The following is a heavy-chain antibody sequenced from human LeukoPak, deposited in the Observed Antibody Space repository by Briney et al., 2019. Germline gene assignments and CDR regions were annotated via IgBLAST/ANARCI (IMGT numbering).Heavy chain of an antibody. CDR1: GYTFTNYH. Sequence: ASVKVSCKASGYTFTNYHINWVRQAPGQGLEWMGWMTPNSDDTGYAQKLQGRITMTRNTSSSTAYMELTRLRSEDTAVYYCARAGYCRSANCYKNYFVPWGQRTLVTVSS. CDR2: MTPNSDDT. D-gene: IGHD2-15*01. J-gene: IGHJ5*02. CDR3: ARAGYCRSANCYKNYFVP. V-gene: IGHV1-8*02.